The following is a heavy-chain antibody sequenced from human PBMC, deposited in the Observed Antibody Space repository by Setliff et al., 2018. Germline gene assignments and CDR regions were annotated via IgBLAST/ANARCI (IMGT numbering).Heavy chain of an antibody. Sequence: SLRLSCGASGFTYNNCWVSWVRQAPGKGLEWLASINPDGSEKYYVDSVKGRFIISRDNAKNSLSLQMNSLRNEDTAVYYCARDGVFYAMDFWGQGTTVTVSS. CDR1: GFTYNNCW. J-gene: IGHJ6*02. CDR2: INPDGSEK. D-gene: IGHD3-10*01. V-gene: IGHV3-7*01. CDR3: ARDGVFYAMDF.